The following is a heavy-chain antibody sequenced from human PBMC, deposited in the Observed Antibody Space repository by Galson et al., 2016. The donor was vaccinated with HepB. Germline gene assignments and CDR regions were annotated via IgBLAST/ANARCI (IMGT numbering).Heavy chain of an antibody. CDR2: IKSKTDGGTT. CDR1: GFTFSDYA. Sequence: SLRLSCAASGFTFSDYAIHWVRQAPGKGLEWVGRIKSKTDGGTTDYAAPVKGRFTISRDDSKNTLYLQMNSLKTEDTAVYYCTLNHAFDIWGQGTMVTVSS. J-gene: IGHJ3*02. CDR3: TLNHAFDI. V-gene: IGHV3-15*01.